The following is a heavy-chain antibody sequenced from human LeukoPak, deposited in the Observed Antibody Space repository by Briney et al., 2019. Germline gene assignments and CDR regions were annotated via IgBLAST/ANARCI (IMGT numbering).Heavy chain of an antibody. D-gene: IGHD1-26*01. V-gene: IGHV4-59*08. CDR3: ARRERYSGSYGYYYYMDV. J-gene: IGHJ6*03. CDR1: GGSISSYY. Sequence: SETLSLTRTVSGGSISSYYWSWIRQPPGKGLEWIGYIYYSGSTNYNPSLKSRVTISVDTSKNQFCLKLSSVTAADTAVYYCARRERYSGSYGYYYYMDVWGKGTTVTVSS. CDR2: IYYSGST.